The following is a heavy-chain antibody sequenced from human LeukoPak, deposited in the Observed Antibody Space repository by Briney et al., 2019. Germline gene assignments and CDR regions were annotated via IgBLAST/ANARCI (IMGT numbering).Heavy chain of an antibody. Sequence: GGSLRLSCATSGFSFSSYAMSWVRQAPGKGLEWVSAMSSSDDGRYYAASVRGRFTISRDTSRSTLYLQMNSLRAEDAAVYYCAKELSSWGPSSDAFDVWGQGTMVTVSS. CDR3: AKELSSWGPSSDAFDV. V-gene: IGHV3-23*01. CDR1: GFSFSSYA. CDR2: MSSSDDGR. D-gene: IGHD3-16*01. J-gene: IGHJ3*01.